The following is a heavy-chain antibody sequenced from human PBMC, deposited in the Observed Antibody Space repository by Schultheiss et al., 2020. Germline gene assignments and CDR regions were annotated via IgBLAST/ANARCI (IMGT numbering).Heavy chain of an antibody. CDR3: ARANYYGSRRYYYGMDV. CDR1: GGSISSYY. V-gene: IGHV4-59*08. J-gene: IGHJ6*02. CDR2: IYYSGST. Sequence: SETLSLTCTVSGGSISSYYWSWIRQPPGKGLEWIGYIYYSGSTNYNPSLKSRLTISVDTSKNQFSLKLSSVTAADTAVYYCARANYYGSRRYYYGMDVWGQGTTVTVSS. D-gene: IGHD3-10*01.